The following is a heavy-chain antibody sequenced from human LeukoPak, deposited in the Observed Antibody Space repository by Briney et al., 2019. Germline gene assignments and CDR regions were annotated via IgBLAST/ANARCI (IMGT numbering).Heavy chain of an antibody. D-gene: IGHD3-10*01. CDR1: GFTFSSYG. J-gene: IGHJ4*02. CDR2: IRYDGSNK. Sequence: PGGSLRLSCAASGFTFSSYGMHWVRQAPGKGLEWVAFIRYDGSNKYSADSVKGRFTISRDNSKNTLYLQMNSLRAEDTAVYYCAKGARSGSYLYYFDYWGQGTMVTVSS. CDR3: AKGARSGSYLYYFDY. V-gene: IGHV3-30*02.